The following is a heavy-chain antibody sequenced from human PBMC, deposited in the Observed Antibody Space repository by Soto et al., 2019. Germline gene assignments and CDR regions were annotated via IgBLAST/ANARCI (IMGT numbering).Heavy chain of an antibody. V-gene: IGHV3-7*04. D-gene: IGHD1-26*01. CDR2: INQDGSEK. Sequence: EVHLVESGGGLVQTGGSLRLSCAIFESTVSRDWMNWVRQAPGKGLEWVAHINQDGSEKYYVDSVKGRLTISRDNAKKSLYLQMNSLRPADTAMYYFSGGVGDAFWGQGTLVTVSS. CDR3: SGGVGDAF. CDR1: ESTVSRDW. J-gene: IGHJ4*02.